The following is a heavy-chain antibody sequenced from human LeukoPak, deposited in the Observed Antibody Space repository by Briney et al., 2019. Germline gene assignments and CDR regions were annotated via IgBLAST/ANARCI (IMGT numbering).Heavy chain of an antibody. V-gene: IGHV3-7*03. D-gene: IGHD1-26*01. CDR2: IRQDGSEK. CDR3: ARAAAGRPRVGATSPPYYFDY. CDR1: GFTLSSYW. J-gene: IGHJ4*02. Sequence: GGSLRLSCAASGFTLSSYWMSWVRQAPGKGLEWVANIRQDGSEKNYVDSVRGRFTITRDNAKNSVYLQMNSLRAEDTALYYCARAAAGRPRVGATSPPYYFDYWGQGTLVTVSS.